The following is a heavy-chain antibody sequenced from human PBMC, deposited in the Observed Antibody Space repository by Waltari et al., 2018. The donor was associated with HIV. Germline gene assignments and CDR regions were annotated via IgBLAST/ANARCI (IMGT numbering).Heavy chain of an antibody. J-gene: IGHJ1*01. CDR3: TSGENSQFSHQ. V-gene: IGHV4-59*01. CDR1: GCHISDSF. Sequence: QVQLQESGPGLVKPSETLSLTSTVSGCHISDSFCSWVQPRPGTGLEWIRYIYDGASTNYNPSLKSRVSMSADTSKNLFSFRLTSVSSAATTVYYCTSGENSQFSHQWGQGTLGTVSA. D-gene: IGHD4-17*01. CDR2: IYDGAST.